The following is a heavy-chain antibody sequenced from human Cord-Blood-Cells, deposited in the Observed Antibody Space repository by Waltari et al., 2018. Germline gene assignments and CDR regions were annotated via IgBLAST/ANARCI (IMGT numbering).Heavy chain of an antibody. CDR3: ARVERGRGATIDY. Sequence: EVQLVESGGGLVKPGGSLRLSCAASGFTFSSYSRNWVRQAPGKGLEWVSSISSSSSYIYYADSVKGRFTISRDNAKNSLYLQMNSLRAEDTAVYYCARVERGRGATIDYWGQGTLVTVSS. J-gene: IGHJ4*02. D-gene: IGHD1-26*01. V-gene: IGHV3-21*01. CDR1: GFTFSSYS. CDR2: ISSSSSYI.